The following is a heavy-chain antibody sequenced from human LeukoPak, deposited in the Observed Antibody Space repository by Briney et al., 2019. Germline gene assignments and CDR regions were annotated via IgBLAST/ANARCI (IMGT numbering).Heavy chain of an antibody. CDR3: ARARRRYSYCEYFQH. CDR2: IYYSGST. V-gene: IGHV4-31*03. D-gene: IGHD5-18*01. Sequence: SQTLSLTCTVSGGSISSGGYYWSWIRQHPGKGLEWIGYIYYSGSTYYNPSLKSRVTISVDTSKNQFSLKLSSVTAADTAVYYCARARRRYSYCEYFQHWGQGTLVTVSS. CDR1: GGSISSGGYY. J-gene: IGHJ1*01.